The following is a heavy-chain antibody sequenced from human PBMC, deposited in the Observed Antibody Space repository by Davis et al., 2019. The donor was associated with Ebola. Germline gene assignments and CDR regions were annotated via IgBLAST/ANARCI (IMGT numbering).Heavy chain of an antibody. Sequence: GESLKISCKGSGYSFANYWIGWVRQMPGKGLEWMGIIYPDDSDVIYSPAFQGQVIISVDKSINTAYLQWTSLKAPHTAMYYCARQESLYGSSDYWGQGTLVTVSS. D-gene: IGHD2/OR15-2a*01. J-gene: IGHJ4*02. CDR2: IYPDDSDV. CDR1: GYSFANYW. CDR3: ARQESLYGSSDY. V-gene: IGHV5-51*01.